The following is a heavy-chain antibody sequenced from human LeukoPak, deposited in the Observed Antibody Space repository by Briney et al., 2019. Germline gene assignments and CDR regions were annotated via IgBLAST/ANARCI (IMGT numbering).Heavy chain of an antibody. CDR3: ARHDSSWIDY. D-gene: IGHD6-13*01. CDR2: IYSNGNT. V-gene: IGHV4-39*01. J-gene: IGHJ4*02. CDR1: GGSIISSSYY. Sequence: SETLSLTCTVSGGSIISSSYYWGWIRQPPGKGLEWIGNIYSNGNTYYDPSLKSRVTIFVDTSKNQFSPKLTSVTAADTAVYYCARHDSSWIDYWGQGTLVTVAS.